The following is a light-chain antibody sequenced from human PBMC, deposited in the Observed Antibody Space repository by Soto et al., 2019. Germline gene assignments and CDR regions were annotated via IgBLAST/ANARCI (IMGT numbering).Light chain of an antibody. J-gene: IGLJ3*02. Sequence: QAVLTQPAAVSGSPGQSITISCTGTSSDVGTYNLVSWYQQYPGKAPKLMIYATSKRPSGVSNRFSGSKSGDTASLTISGLHAEDEADYYCTSFARGSTLVFGGGTKVTVL. V-gene: IGLV2-23*01. CDR1: SSDVGTYNL. CDR2: ATS. CDR3: TSFARGSTLV.